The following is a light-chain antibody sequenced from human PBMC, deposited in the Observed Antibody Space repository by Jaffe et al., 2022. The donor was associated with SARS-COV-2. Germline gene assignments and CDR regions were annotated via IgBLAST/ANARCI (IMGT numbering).Light chain of an antibody. J-gene: IGLJ3*02. Sequence: AGLTQSPSVSENLGQAATLTCTGNIDNVGNEGAEWLQQHQGHPPKLLFGRNMFRPSGIPQRFSASRSGNIASLTITGLQPEDEADYYCSSWDRSLSAWVFGGGTKLIVL. V-gene: IGLV10-54*04. CDR2: RNM. CDR3: SSWDRSLSAWV. CDR1: IDNVGNEG.